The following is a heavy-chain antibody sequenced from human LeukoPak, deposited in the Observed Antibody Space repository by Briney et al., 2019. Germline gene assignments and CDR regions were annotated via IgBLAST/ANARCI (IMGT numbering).Heavy chain of an antibody. CDR3: ARSIAVAANWFDP. J-gene: IGHJ5*02. Sequence: SQTLSLTCTVSGGSISSGGYYWSWIRQPAGKGLECIGRIYTSGSTNYNPSLKSRVTMSVDTSKNQFSLKLSSVTAADTAVYYCARSIAVAANWFDPWGQGTLVTVSS. D-gene: IGHD6-19*01. V-gene: IGHV4-61*02. CDR2: IYTSGST. CDR1: GGSISSGGYY.